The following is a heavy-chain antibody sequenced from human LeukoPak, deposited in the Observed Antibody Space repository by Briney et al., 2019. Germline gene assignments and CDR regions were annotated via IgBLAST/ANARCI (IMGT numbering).Heavy chain of an antibody. CDR2: ISSSSSYI. J-gene: IGHJ4*02. CDR3: ARFDTYYYDSSGYYSLDY. Sequence: AGGSLRLSCAASRFTFGSYWMSWLRQAPGKGLEWVSSISSSSSYIYYADCVKGRFTISRDNAKNSLYLQMNSLRAEDTAVYYCARFDTYYYDSSGYYSLDYWGQGTLVTVSS. CDR1: RFTFGSYW. V-gene: IGHV3-21*01. D-gene: IGHD3-22*01.